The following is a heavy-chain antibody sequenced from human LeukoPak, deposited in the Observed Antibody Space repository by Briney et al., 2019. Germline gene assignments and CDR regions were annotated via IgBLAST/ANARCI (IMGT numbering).Heavy chain of an antibody. CDR2: INPNSGGT. J-gene: IGHJ3*02. Sequence: ASVKVSCKASGYTFTGYYIHWVRQAPGQGLEWMGWINPNSGGTNHPQKFQGRVTMTRDTSTSTVYMELSSLRSEDTAVYYCARVRDGYNDAYDIWGQGTMVTVHS. V-gene: IGHV1-2*02. D-gene: IGHD5-24*01. CDR3: ARVRDGYNDAYDI. CDR1: GYTFTGYY.